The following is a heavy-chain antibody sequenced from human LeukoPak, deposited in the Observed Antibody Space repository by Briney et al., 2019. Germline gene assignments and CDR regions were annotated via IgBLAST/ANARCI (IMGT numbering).Heavy chain of an antibody. Sequence: GGSLRLSCAASGFTFSDYWMSWVRQAPGKGLEWVANIKQDGSEQYYVDSVKGRFTISRDNAKNSVYLQMNSLRAEDTAVYYCARDGPTDFWSGPYYYYYMDVWGKGTTVTVSS. CDR1: GFTFSDYW. D-gene: IGHD3-3*01. J-gene: IGHJ6*03. V-gene: IGHV3-7*01. CDR2: IKQDGSEQ. CDR3: ARDGPTDFWSGPYYYYYMDV.